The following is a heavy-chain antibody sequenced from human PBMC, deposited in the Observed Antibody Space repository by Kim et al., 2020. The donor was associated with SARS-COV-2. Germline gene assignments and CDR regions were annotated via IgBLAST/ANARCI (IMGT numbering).Heavy chain of an antibody. V-gene: IGHV5-51*01. D-gene: IGHD1-26*01. Sequence: GESLKISCKGSGYSFTSYWIGWVRQMPGKGLEWMGIIYPGDSDTRYSPSFQGQVTISADKSISTAYLQWSSLKAPDTAMYYCARHRGSGSYYVAFDIWGQGTMVTVSS. J-gene: IGHJ3*02. CDR2: IYPGDSDT. CDR1: GYSFTSYW. CDR3: ARHRGSGSYYVAFDI.